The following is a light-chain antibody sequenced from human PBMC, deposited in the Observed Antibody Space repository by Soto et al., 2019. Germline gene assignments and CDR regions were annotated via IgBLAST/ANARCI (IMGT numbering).Light chain of an antibody. V-gene: IGKV3-15*01. CDR2: AAS. J-gene: IGKJ4*01. Sequence: EIVMTQSPATLSVSPGETATLSCRASQSVGRAVAWYQHKPGQAPRHLIVAASIRATGVPGRFSGGGSGTECTITISSLQSEDFAVYYGQQYRNWPPLTFGGGTTVEIK. CDR3: QQYRNWPPLT. CDR1: QSVGRA.